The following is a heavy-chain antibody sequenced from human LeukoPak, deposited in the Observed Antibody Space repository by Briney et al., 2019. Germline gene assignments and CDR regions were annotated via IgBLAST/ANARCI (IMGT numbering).Heavy chain of an antibody. J-gene: IGHJ4*02. CDR2: VTWNAGST. V-gene: IGHV3-20*04. CDR1: GFPFDDYG. CDR3: ARVYCSGNTCRLFDY. Sequence: GGSLSLSCAASGFPFDDYGMAWVRQPPGKGLEWVSGVTWNAGSTCYADSVKGRFTISRDSAKSSLSLQMNSLRAEDTALYYSARVYCSGNTCRLFDYWGQGTLVTVSS. D-gene: IGHD2-15*01.